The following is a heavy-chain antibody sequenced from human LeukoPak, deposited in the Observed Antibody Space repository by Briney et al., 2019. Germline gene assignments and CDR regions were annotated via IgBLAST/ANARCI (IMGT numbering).Heavy chain of an antibody. CDR2: IYYTGST. J-gene: IGHJ4*02. Sequence: SETLSLTCTVSGGSISNYHWSWIRQPPGKGLEWIGYIYYTGSTNYNPSLKSRVTISVDTPKNQFSLKLSSMSAADTAVYYCARDTYRYCTSTSCGLYYFDYWGQGILVTVSS. CDR3: ARDTYRYCTSTSCGLYYFDY. CDR1: GGSISNYH. D-gene: IGHD2-2*01. V-gene: IGHV4-59*01.